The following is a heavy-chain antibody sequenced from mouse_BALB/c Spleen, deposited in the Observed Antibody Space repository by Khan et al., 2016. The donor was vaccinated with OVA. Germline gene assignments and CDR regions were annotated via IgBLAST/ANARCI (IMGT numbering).Heavy chain of an antibody. CDR1: GFSLTSYG. V-gene: IGHV2-4-1*01. J-gene: IGHJ3*01. D-gene: IGHD1-1*01. CDR3: ARNQGGYYGSSAGFAY. Sequence: QVQLKESGPGLVQPSQSLSITCTVSGFSLTSYGVHWVRQSPGKGLEWLGVIWSGGITDYNAAFISRLSISKDNSKSQVFFKLNSLQPDDTAIYYCARNQGGYYGSSAGFAYWGQGTRSTISA. CDR2: IWSGGIT.